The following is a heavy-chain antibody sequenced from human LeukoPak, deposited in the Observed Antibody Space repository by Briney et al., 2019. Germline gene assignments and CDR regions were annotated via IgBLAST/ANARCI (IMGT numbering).Heavy chain of an antibody. CDR1: GFTFSSYS. J-gene: IGHJ4*02. D-gene: IGHD2-15*01. CDR3: ARVHSPFVVVVAASDY. V-gene: IGHV3-21*01. CDR2: ISSSGSYI. Sequence: GGSLRLSCAASGFTFSSYSMNWVRQAPGKGLERVSSISSSGSYIYYADSVKGRFTISRDNAKNSLYLQMNSLRAEDTAVYYCARVHSPFVVVVAASDYWGQGTLVTVSS.